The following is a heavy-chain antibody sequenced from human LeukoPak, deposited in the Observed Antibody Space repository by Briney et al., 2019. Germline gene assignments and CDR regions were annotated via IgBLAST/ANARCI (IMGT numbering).Heavy chain of an antibody. J-gene: IGHJ4*02. Sequence: ASVKVSCKASGGTFSSYAISWVRQAPGQGLEWMGGIIPIFGTANYAQKFQGRVTITADESTSTAYMELSSLRSEDMAVYYCARGDFLYYFDYWGQGTLVTVSS. V-gene: IGHV1-69*13. CDR2: IIPIFGTA. CDR1: GGTFSSYA. CDR3: ARGDFLYYFDY. D-gene: IGHD2/OR15-2a*01.